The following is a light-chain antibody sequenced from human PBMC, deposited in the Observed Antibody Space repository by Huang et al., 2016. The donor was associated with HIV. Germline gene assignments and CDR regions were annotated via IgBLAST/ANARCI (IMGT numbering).Light chain of an antibody. CDR3: QQRNDWPPYT. CDR2: DAS. J-gene: IGKJ2*01. CDR1: QSVTNF. V-gene: IGKV3-11*01. Sequence: EVVLTQSPATLSLSPGERATLSCMASQSVTNFLAWYQQKPGQPPRLLIYDASTRATGIPPRFSGSGSGTDFTLTISSLEPEDFAVYYCQQRNDWPPYTFGQGTRLEIK.